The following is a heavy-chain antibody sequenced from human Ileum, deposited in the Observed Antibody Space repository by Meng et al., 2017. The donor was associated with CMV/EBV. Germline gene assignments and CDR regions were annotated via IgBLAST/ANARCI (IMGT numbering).Heavy chain of an antibody. J-gene: IGHJ5*02. CDR1: GDSFSYYY. CDR3: ARGSNLHVLVA. V-gene: IGHV4-34*01. D-gene: IGHD3-3*02. CDR2: INHTGVT. Sequence: SETLSLTCAFYGDSFSYYYWNWVRQPPGKGLEWIGEINHTGVTTYSPSLKGRVTISVDTSKKQFSLSLTSVSAADTSVYCCARGSNLHVLVAWSQGTLVTVSS.